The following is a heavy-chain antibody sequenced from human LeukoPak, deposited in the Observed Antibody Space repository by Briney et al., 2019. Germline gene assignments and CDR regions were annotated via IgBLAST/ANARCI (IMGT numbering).Heavy chain of an antibody. CDR1: GYTFTSYG. V-gene: IGHV1-18*01. J-gene: IGHJ3*02. CDR2: ISGYNGNT. Sequence: ASVTVSRKASGYTFTSYGISWVRQAPGQGLEWMGWISGYNGNTEYTQKFQGRVAMTRDTSTSTAYMELRSLRSGDTAVYYCARGDAFDIWGQGTMVTVSS. CDR3: ARGDAFDI.